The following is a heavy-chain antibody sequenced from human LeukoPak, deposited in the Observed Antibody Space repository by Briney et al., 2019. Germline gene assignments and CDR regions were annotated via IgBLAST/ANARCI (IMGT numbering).Heavy chain of an antibody. V-gene: IGHV1-46*01. Sequence: ASVKVSCKASGYTFTSYYMHWVRQAPGQGLEWIGIINPSGGSTSYAQKFQGRVTMTRDTSTSTVYMELSSLRSEDTAVYYCARANPYDYVWGSYRYVGFDPWGQGTLVTVSS. D-gene: IGHD3-16*02. J-gene: IGHJ5*02. CDR1: GYTFTSYY. CDR3: ARANPYDYVWGSYRYVGFDP. CDR2: INPSGGST.